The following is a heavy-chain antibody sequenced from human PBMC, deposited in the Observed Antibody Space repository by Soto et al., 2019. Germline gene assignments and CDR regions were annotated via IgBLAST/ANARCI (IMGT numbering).Heavy chain of an antibody. Sequence: SETLSLTCTLSGGSVRAPDWWNWVRQSPAKGLEWIAEVHISGHSNYNPSLRSRVSVSIDSPKNQLYLNLNSVTAADTAIYYCARVRQGCSANNCYFDPWDQGTQVTVSS. CDR2: VHISGHS. V-gene: IGHV4-4*02. D-gene: IGHD1-1*01. CDR3: ARVRQGCSANNCYFDP. CDR1: GGSVRAPDW. J-gene: IGHJ5*01.